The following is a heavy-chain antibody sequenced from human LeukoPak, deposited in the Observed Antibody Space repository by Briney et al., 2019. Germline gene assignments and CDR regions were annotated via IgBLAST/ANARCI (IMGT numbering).Heavy chain of an antibody. CDR2: IIPIFGRG. CDR3: ARTTLGSSWYYYYYMDV. V-gene: IGHV1-69*05. CDR1: TXXXXA. Sequence: TXXXXANSWVRQGQGQGNEWMGGIIPIFGRGNYAQKFQGRGRITTDEDKRKDYMELSSLRSEDTAVYYCARTTLGSSWYYYYYMDVWGKGTTVTVSS. D-gene: IGHD6-13*01. J-gene: IGHJ6*03.